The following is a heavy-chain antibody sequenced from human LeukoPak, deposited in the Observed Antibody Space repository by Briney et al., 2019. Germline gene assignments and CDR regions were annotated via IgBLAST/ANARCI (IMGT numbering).Heavy chain of an antibody. D-gene: IGHD2/OR15-2a*01. Sequence: PGGSLRLSCAASGFTFSTYAVNWVRQAPGKGLEWVSAISGGAGTTYYADSVKGRFTISRDNSKSTLYLQMNTLRAEDTAVYYCAKGFYGTSLYYYYAMDVWGQGTTVTVSS. CDR2: ISGGAGTT. V-gene: IGHV3-23*01. CDR3: AKGFYGTSLYYYYAMDV. CDR1: GFTFSTYA. J-gene: IGHJ6*02.